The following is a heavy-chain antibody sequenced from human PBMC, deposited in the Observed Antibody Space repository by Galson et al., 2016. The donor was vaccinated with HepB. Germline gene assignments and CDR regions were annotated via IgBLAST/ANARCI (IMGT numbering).Heavy chain of an antibody. CDR2: INPSGGST. D-gene: IGHD3-10*01. CDR1: GYTFTSYY. Sequence: SVKVSCKASGYTFTSYYIYWVRQAPGQGLEWMGIINPSGGSTSYAQKFQGRVTMTRDTSTSTVYMEQSSLRSEDTAVYYCARARYGSGSYYNDGFDIWGQGTMVTVST. V-gene: IGHV1-46*01. CDR3: ARARYGSGSYYNDGFDI. J-gene: IGHJ3*02.